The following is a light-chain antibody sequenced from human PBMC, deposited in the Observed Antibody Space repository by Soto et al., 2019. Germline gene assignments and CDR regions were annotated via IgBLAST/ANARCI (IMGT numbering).Light chain of an antibody. CDR3: SSYTTSTSVV. CDR1: SSDVGAYNY. V-gene: IGLV2-14*01. CDR2: DVT. Sequence: QSALTQPASVSGSPGQSITISCTGTSSDVGAYNYVSWYQQHPGKAPKLIIYDVTNRPSGVSNRFSGSKSGNTASLTISGLQGEDEADYYCSSYTTSTSVVFGGGTKVTVL. J-gene: IGLJ3*02.